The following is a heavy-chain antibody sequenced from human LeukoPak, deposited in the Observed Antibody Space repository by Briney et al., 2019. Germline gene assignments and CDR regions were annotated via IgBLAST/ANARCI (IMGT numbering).Heavy chain of an antibody. Sequence: GGSLRLSCAASGFTFSSYSMNWVRQAPGKGLEWVSSISSSSSYIYYADSVKGRFTISRDNAKNSLYLQMNSLRAEDTAVYYCAKDSPRITIFGVAKINRSAIDYWGQGTLVTVSS. CDR1: GFTFSSYS. V-gene: IGHV3-21*01. CDR2: ISSSSSYI. J-gene: IGHJ4*02. CDR3: AKDSPRITIFGVAKINRSAIDY. D-gene: IGHD3-3*01.